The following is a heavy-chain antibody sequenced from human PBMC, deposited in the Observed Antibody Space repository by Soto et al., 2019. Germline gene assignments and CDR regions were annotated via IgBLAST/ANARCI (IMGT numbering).Heavy chain of an antibody. Sequence: QVQLVQSGAEVKKPGSSVKLSCKASGGTISSHAISWVRQAPGQGLEWMGGIIPILGTTNYAQKFQGRVTITADESMSTVYMELSSLRCEDTAVHYCARDRRPYDNGMDVWGQGTKVTVS. CDR3: ARDRRPYDNGMDV. CDR1: GGTISSHA. V-gene: IGHV1-69*01. CDR2: IIPILGTT. J-gene: IGHJ6*02.